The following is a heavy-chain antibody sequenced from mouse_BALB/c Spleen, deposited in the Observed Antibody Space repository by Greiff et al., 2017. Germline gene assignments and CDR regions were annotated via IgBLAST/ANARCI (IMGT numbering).Heavy chain of an antibody. V-gene: IGHV3-8*02. Sequence: EVQLQESGPSLVKPSQTLSLTCSVTGDSITSGYWNWIRKFPGNKLEYMGYISYSGSTYYNPSLKSRISITRDTSKNQYYLQLNSVTTEDTATYYCAREARATFYFDYWGQGTTLTVSS. CDR2: ISYSGST. J-gene: IGHJ2*01. CDR3: AREARATFYFDY. D-gene: IGHD3-1*01. CDR1: GDSITSGY.